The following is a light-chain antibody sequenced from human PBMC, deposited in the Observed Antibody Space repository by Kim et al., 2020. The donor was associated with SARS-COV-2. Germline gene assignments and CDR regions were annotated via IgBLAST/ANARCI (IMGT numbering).Light chain of an antibody. J-gene: IGLJ3*02. CDR3: QAWDSSTSDWV. CDR2: QNT. CDR1: MLGNKY. Sequence: PGQAASISCSGDMLGNKYACWYQQKPGQSPVLVIYQNTKRPSGIPERFSGSNSGNTATLTISGTQAMDEADYYCQAWDSSTSDWVFGGGTKVTVL. V-gene: IGLV3-1*01.